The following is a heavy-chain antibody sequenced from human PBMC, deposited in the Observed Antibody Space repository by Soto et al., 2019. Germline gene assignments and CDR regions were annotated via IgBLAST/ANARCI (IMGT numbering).Heavy chain of an antibody. J-gene: IGHJ5*02. CDR3: AGSSGYGVNWFDP. V-gene: IGHV3-11*06. Sequence: GGSLRLSCAASGFTFSDYYMSWIRQAPGKGLEWVSYISSSSSYTNYADSVKGRFTISRDNAKNSRYLQMNSLRAEDTAVYYCAGSSGYGVNWFDPWGQGTLVTVSS. CDR2: ISSSSSYT. D-gene: IGHD3-22*01. CDR1: GFTFSDYY.